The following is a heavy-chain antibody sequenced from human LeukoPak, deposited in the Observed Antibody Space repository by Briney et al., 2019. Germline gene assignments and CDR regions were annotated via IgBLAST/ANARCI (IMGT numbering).Heavy chain of an antibody. CDR3: ARDMARGLTNWFDP. CDR2: IFYSEST. D-gene: IGHD3-10*01. J-gene: IGHJ5*02. CDR1: GGSISSGGYY. Sequence: SETLSLTCTLSGGSISSGGYYWSWIREHPGKGLEWFVYIFYSESTEYHPSLQSRVTISVDTSKNQFSLKLSSVTAADTAVSYCARDMARGLTNWFDPWGQGTLVTVSS. V-gene: IGHV4-31*03.